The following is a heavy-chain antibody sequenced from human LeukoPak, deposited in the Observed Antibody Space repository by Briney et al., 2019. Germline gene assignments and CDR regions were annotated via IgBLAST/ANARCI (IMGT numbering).Heavy chain of an antibody. CDR3: ARRFHCSSTSCTDYYGMDV. Sequence: SETLSLTCTVSGGSISSSSYYWGWIRQPPGGGLEWIGCSYYSGSTYYNPSLKSRVTISVATTKNQFSLKLSSVTAADPAVYYCARRFHCSSTSCTDYYGMDVWGQGTMVTVSS. V-gene: IGHV4-39*01. CDR2: SYYSGST. J-gene: IGHJ6*02. CDR1: GGSISSSSYY. D-gene: IGHD2-2*01.